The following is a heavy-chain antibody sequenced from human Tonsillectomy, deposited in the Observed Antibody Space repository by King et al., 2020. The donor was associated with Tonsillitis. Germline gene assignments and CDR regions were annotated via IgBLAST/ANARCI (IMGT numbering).Heavy chain of an antibody. V-gene: IGHV4-59*12. CDR1: GRSIRGYY. J-gene: IGHJ3*02. D-gene: IGHD3-22*01. CDR3: AREHTMIPWGDDAFHM. CDR2: VYHDGTT. Sequence: QLQESGPGLVKPSDTLSLTCTVSGRSIRGYYWSWIRQPPGKTFEWIGYVYHDGTTKYNPSLQSRVTMSVDTSKNQFSLRVTSVTAADTAIYYFAREHTMIPWGDDAFHMWGQGTMVTVSS.